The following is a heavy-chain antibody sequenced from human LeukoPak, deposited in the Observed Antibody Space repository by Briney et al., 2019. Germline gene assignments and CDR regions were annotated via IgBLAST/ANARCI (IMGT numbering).Heavy chain of an antibody. CDR3: ARRGYGQHPADY. Sequence: TGGSLRLSCAASGFTFSSYGMSWVRQAPGKGLEWMGIIYPGDSDTRYSPSFQGQVTISADKSISTAYLQWSSLKASDTAMYYCARRGYGQHPADYWGQGTLVTVSS. CDR2: IYPGDSDT. D-gene: IGHD5-18*01. J-gene: IGHJ4*02. CDR1: GFTFSSYG. V-gene: IGHV5-51*01.